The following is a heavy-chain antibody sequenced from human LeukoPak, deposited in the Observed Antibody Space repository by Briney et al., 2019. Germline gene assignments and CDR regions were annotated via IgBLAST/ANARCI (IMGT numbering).Heavy chain of an antibody. CDR3: AKDGGYCSGGSCYSTYADY. V-gene: IGHV3-23*01. CDR1: GFTFSSYA. CDR2: ISGSGGNT. Sequence: GGSLRLSCAASGFTFSSYAMSWVRQAPGKGLEWVSAISGSGGNTYYADSVKGRFTISRDNSKNTLYLQINGLRAEDTAVYYCAKDGGYCSGGSCYSTYADYWGQGTLVTVSS. J-gene: IGHJ4*02. D-gene: IGHD2-15*01.